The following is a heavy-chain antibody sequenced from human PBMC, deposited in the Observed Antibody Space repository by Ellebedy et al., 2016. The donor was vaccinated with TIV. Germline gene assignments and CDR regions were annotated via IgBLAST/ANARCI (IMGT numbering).Heavy chain of an antibody. V-gene: IGHV4-61*01. CDR3: ARAGYPPYYYYYMDV. CDR2: IYYSGST. D-gene: IGHD3-16*02. J-gene: IGHJ6*03. CDR1: GGSVSSGSYY. Sequence: SETLSLTXTVSGGSVSSGSYYWSWIRQPPGKGLEWIGYIYYSGSTNYNPSLKSRVTMSVDTSKNQFSLKLSSVTAADTAVYYCARAGYPPYYYYYMDVWGKGTTVTVSS.